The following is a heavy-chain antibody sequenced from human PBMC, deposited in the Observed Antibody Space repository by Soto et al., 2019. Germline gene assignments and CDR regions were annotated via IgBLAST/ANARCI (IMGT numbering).Heavy chain of an antibody. Sequence: PSETLSLTCTVSGGSISIGGYYRGWIRQHPGKGLEWIGYIYYSGSTYSNPSLKSRVTIAVDTSKNQFSLKLSSVTAADTAVYYCARVSYGSASTSYYYGLDVRGQGTTVTVS. D-gene: IGHD3-10*01. V-gene: IGHV4-31*03. CDR3: ARVSYGSASTSYYYGLDV. CDR1: GGSISIGGYY. CDR2: IYYSGST. J-gene: IGHJ6*02.